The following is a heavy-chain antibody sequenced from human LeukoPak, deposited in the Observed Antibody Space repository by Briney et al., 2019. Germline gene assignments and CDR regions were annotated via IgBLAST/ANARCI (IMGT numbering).Heavy chain of an antibody. CDR3: ARLQQQLVRGILDY. V-gene: IGHV4-39*01. CDR1: GGSISSSSYY. D-gene: IGHD6-13*01. CDR2: IYYSGRT. J-gene: IGHJ4*02. Sequence: SGTLPLTCGVSGGSISSSSYYWGWIRQPPGRGLEWIGSIYYSGRTYYNPSLKSRVTISVDTSKNQFSLKLSSVTAADTAVYYCARLQQQLVRGILDYWGQGTLVTVSS.